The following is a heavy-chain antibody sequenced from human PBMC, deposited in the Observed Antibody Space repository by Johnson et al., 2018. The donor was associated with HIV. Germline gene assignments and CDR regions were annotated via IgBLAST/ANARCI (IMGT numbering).Heavy chain of an antibody. CDR3: ARGGLGFQNIHNPFDI. V-gene: IGHV3-20*04. CDR2: INWNGVRT. J-gene: IGHJ3*02. D-gene: IGHD1/OR15-1a*01. CDR1: GCTLDDYG. Sequence: VQLVESGGGLVRPGGSLRLSCAAAGCTLDDYGMRWVRQAPGKGLDWVSGINWNGVRTGYLDSLKGRFTLSRDNAKNSLYLQMNSLRAEDTALYYCARGGLGFQNIHNPFDIWGQGTMVTVSS.